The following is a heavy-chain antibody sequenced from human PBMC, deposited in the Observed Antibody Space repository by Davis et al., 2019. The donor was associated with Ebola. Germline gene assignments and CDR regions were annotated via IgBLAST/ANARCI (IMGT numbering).Heavy chain of an antibody. Sequence: GESLKISCAASGFTFSSSGMHWVRQAPGKGLEWVAHIRDDGSKKFYTDSVRGRFTISRDNSNNMLYLQMDSLRAEDTAVDYCAKGGNYGASDWGQGTLVTVSS. D-gene: IGHD4-17*01. CDR3: AKGGNYGASD. CDR2: IRDDGSKK. V-gene: IGHV3-30*02. J-gene: IGHJ4*02. CDR1: GFTFSSSG.